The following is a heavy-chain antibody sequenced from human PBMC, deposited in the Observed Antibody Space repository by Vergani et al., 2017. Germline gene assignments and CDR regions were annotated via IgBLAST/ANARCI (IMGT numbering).Heavy chain of an antibody. Sequence: EVQLLQPREEMKKPGESLKISCRASGHSFANFWIGWVRPMPGKGLEWMGIIFPGDSQTKISPSFQGHVIMSVDKSSDTAFLQWSSLRASDTAVYFGASGGHGSGNGGALDGWGQGTMVTV. CDR2: IFPGDSQT. D-gene: IGHD3-16*01. CDR1: GHSFANFW. CDR3: ASGGHGSGNGGALDG. J-gene: IGHJ3*01. V-gene: IGHV5-51*01.